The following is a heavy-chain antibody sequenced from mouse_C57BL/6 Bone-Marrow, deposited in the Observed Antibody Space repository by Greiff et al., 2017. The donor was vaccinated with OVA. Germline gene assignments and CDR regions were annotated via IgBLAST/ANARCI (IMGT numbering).Heavy chain of an antibody. Sequence: DVMLVESGGGLVKPGGSLKLSCAASGFTFSSYAMSWVRQTPEKRLEWVATISDGGSYTNYPDNVKGRFTISRDNAKNNLYLQMSHLKSEDTAMYYCARDRGGYYGFAYWGQGTLVTVSA. D-gene: IGHD2-3*01. J-gene: IGHJ3*01. CDR3: ARDRGGYYGFAY. CDR1: GFTFSSYA. CDR2: ISDGGSYT. V-gene: IGHV5-4*01.